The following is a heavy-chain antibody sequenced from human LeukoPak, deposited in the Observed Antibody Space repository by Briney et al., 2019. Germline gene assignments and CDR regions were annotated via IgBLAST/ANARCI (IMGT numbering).Heavy chain of an antibody. J-gene: IGHJ4*02. CDR1: GNTLRELP. V-gene: IGHV1-24*01. D-gene: IGHD3-3*01. CDR2: FDPGNAEI. Sequence: ASVKVSCKLSGNTLRELPIQWVRQAGGKGLERMAGFDPGNAEIVYAQKFQGRVTMTEDTSTNTAYMELTSLTSDDTALYYCATRGSDFWSGFDYWGQGTQVTVSS. CDR3: ATRGSDFWSGFDY.